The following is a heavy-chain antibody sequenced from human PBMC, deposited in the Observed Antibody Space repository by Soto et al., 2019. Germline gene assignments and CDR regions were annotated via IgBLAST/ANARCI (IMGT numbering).Heavy chain of an antibody. D-gene: IGHD5-12*01. CDR2: ISGSGGST. CDR1: GFTFSSYA. Sequence: AGGSLRLSCAASGFTFSSYAMSWVRQAPGKGLEWVSAISGSGGSTYYADSVKGRFTISRDNSKNTLYLQMNSLRAEDTAVYYCAKELEMATIGFGRIDYWGQGTLVTV. CDR3: AKELEMATIGFGRIDY. J-gene: IGHJ4*02. V-gene: IGHV3-23*01.